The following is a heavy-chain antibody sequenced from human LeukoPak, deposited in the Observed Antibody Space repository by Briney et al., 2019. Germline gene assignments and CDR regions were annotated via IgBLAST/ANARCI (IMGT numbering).Heavy chain of an antibody. CDR1: GFTFGSYA. CDR3: ARAERRITMIVVVPRKYYYYGMDV. CDR2: ISYDGSNK. Sequence: GGSLRLSCAASGFTFGSYAMHWVRQAPGKGLEWVAVISYDGSNKYYAGSVKGRFTISRDNSKNTLYLQMNSLRAEDTAVYYCARAERRITMIVVVPRKYYYYGMDVWGQGTTVTVSS. V-gene: IGHV3-30*04. D-gene: IGHD3-22*01. J-gene: IGHJ6*02.